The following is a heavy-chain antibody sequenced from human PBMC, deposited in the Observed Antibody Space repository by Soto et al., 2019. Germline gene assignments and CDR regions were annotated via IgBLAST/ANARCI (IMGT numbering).Heavy chain of an antibody. V-gene: IGHV3-33*01. CDR2: IWSDGSYE. D-gene: IGHD3-10*01. Sequence: QVQLVESGGGVVKPGRSLRLSCAASGFIFSNYAMHWVRQAPGQGLEWVALIWSDGSYENYAESVKGRFTISRDNSKNTLYVQMNSLSLEDTAVYFCARGTGSGSFLIDYWGQGTMVTVSS. CDR1: GFIFSNYA. J-gene: IGHJ4*02. CDR3: ARGTGSGSFLIDY.